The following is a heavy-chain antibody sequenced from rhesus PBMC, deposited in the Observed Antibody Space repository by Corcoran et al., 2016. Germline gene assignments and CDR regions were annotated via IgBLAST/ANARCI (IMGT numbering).Heavy chain of an antibody. Sequence: QVQLQESGPGVVKSSETLSLTCAVSGGSISSGYDWSWIRQPPGKGLEWIGSIDGSSGDTQPNPSLKDRSTYSKDASTKQFSLKLSYVTAADTAVYYCARGRYCSGCVCYRVEYGLDSWGQGIVVTVSS. CDR2: IDGSSGDT. CDR3: ARGRYCSGCVCYRVEYGLDS. CDR1: GGSISSGYD. J-gene: IGHJ6*01. V-gene: IGHV4-76*01. D-gene: IGHD2-39*02.